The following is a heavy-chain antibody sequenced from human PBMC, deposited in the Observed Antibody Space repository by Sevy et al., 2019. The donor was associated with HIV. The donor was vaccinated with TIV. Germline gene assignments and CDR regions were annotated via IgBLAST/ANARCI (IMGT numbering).Heavy chain of an antibody. CDR2: IYYNGHI. CDR3: AGGNAWGRGYS. Sequence: SETLSLTCTVSGGSITSLYWNWIRQPPGKGLEWIANIYYNGHINYNPSLKSRVTLSFDKSKNQFSLGLSSGTSADAAMYYCAGGNAWGRGYSWGQGTLVTVSS. J-gene: IGHJ4*02. V-gene: IGHV4-59*08. D-gene: IGHD1-26*01. CDR1: GGSITSLY.